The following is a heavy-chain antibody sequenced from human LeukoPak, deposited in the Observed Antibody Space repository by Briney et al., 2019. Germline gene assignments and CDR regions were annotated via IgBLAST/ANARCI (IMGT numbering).Heavy chain of an antibody. Sequence: GSSVKVSCKASGGTFSSYAIRWVRQAPGQGLEWMGGIIPIFGTANYAQKFQGRVTITADESTSTAYMELSSLRSEDTAVYYCARGREGSSWSDGRFDYWGQGTLVTVSS. J-gene: IGHJ4*02. CDR3: ARGREGSSWSDGRFDY. CDR2: IIPIFGTA. D-gene: IGHD6-13*01. CDR1: GGTFSSYA. V-gene: IGHV1-69*01.